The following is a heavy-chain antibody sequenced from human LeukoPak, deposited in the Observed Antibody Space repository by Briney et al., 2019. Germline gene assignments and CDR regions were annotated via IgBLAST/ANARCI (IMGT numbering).Heavy chain of an antibody. V-gene: IGHV3-48*03. CDR1: GFTFRSYE. CDR2: TSSSGSTI. CDR3: ARAQQWLVLDY. Sequence: GGSLRLSCAASGFTFRSYEMNWVRQAPGKGLEWVSYTSSSGSTIYYADSVKGRFTISRDNAKNSLYLQMNSLRAEDTAIYYCARAQQWLVLDYWGQGTLVTVSS. D-gene: IGHD6-19*01. J-gene: IGHJ4*02.